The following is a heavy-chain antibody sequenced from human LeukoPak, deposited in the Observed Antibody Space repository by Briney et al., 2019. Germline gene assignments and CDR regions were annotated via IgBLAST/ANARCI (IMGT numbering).Heavy chain of an antibody. CDR3: AKDTLYYGMDV. Sequence: PGRSLRLSCAASGFTFDDYAMHWVRQAPGKGLEWVSGISWNSGSIGYADSVKGRFTISRDNAKNSLYLQMNSLRAEDTALYYCAKDTLYYGMDVWGQGTTVTVSS. V-gene: IGHV3-9*01. CDR2: ISWNSGSI. J-gene: IGHJ6*02. CDR1: GFTFDDYA.